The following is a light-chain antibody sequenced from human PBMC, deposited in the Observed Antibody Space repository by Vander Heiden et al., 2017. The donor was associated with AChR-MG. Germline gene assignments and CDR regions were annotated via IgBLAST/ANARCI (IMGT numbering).Light chain of an antibody. CDR3: QQNDSTPPLT. Sequence: DIQMTQSPSSLSASVGDRVTITCRASQSISSYLNWYQQKPGKAPKLLIYAASSLQSGVPSRFSRSGSGTDFTLTISSLQPEDFATYYCQQNDSTPPLTFGGGTKVEIK. V-gene: IGKV1-39*01. CDR1: QSISSY. CDR2: AAS. J-gene: IGKJ4*01.